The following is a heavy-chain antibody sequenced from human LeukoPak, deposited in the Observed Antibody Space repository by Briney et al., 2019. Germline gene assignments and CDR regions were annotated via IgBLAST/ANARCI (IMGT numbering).Heavy chain of an antibody. D-gene: IGHD3-22*01. CDR1: GLTSVGYG. Sequence: GGSPRPSLEVSGLTSVGYGIHGVRQAPGKGLEWGAVIWYDGSNKYYADSVKGRFTISRDNSKNTLYLQMNGLRAEYMAVDYCARVLYYYDSRVFDYWGQGTLVTVSS. J-gene: IGHJ4*02. CDR3: ARVLYYYDSRVFDY. CDR2: IWYDGSNK. V-gene: IGHV3-33*01.